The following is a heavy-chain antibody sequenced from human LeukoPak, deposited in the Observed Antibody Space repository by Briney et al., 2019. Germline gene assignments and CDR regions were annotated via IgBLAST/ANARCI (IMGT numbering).Heavy chain of an antibody. J-gene: IGHJ4*02. Sequence: TSETLSLTCNVSGGSINSNNYYWGWLRQPPGKGLEWIGSMYYSGSTYYNPSLKSRVTISVDTSKNQFSLKLNSVTAADTAVYYCARHWGYSFGYLTYWAQGTLVTVSS. D-gene: IGHD5-18*01. V-gene: IGHV4-39*01. CDR3: ARHWGYSFGYLTY. CDR2: MYYSGST. CDR1: GGSINSNNYY.